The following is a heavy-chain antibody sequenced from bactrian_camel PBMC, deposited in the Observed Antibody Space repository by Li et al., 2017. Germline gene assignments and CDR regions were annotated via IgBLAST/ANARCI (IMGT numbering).Heavy chain of an antibody. D-gene: IGHD3*01. Sequence: VQLVESGGGSVQAGGSLRLSCTASGYTRYCMSWFRQAPGKEREQVARISTAGAPYSAASVRGRFTISRDNAKDTLYLQMNSLKIEDTAVYYCALGSSRQATMTARGKGTQVTVS. CDR2: ISTAGAP. J-gene: IGHJ4*01. V-gene: IGHV3S1*01. CDR1: GYTRYC.